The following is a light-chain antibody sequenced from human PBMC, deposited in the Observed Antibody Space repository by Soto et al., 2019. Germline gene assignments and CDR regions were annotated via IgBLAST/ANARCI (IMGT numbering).Light chain of an antibody. Sequence: QSALTQPPSVSGAPGQRVTISCSGTSSSIGAGYEVHWYHQLPGTAPKLVVSGNGNRPSGVPDRLSASKSGTSASLAITGLQAEDEGHYYCQSYDSSLSALYVFGTGTKVTVL. J-gene: IGLJ1*01. CDR3: QSYDSSLSALYV. CDR1: SSSIGAGYE. V-gene: IGLV1-40*01. CDR2: GNG.